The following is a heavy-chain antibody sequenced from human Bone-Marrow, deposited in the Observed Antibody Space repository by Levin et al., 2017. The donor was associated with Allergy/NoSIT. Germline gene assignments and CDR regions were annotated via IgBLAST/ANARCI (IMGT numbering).Heavy chain of an antibody. J-gene: IGHJ4*02. D-gene: IGHD6-13*01. CDR3: ATYEGGAGGTGY. CDR2: IHESGSF. Sequence: PSETLSLTCTVSGGSIRNHHWSWIRQPPGRGLEWIGQIHESGSFNYNPSLKSRATVSGDMSKNQFSLGLRSVTAADTAVYYCATYEGGAGGTGYWGQGTLVTVSS. CDR1: GGSIRNHH. V-gene: IGHV4-59*11.